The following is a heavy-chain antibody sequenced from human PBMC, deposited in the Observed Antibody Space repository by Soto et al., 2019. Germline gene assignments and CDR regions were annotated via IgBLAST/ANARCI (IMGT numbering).Heavy chain of an antibody. CDR2: IIPIFGTA. CDR3: ARVSAAAGTNLYCYYGMDV. V-gene: IGHV1-69*01. Sequence: QVQLVQSGAEVKKPGSSVKLSCKASGGTFSSYAISWVRQAPGKGLEWMGGIIPIFGTANYAQKLQGRVTITADESTSTGYMELNSLRSEETAMYYCARVSAAAGTNLYCYYGMDVWGQRTTVTDSS. CDR1: GGTFSSYA. D-gene: IGHD6-13*01. J-gene: IGHJ6*02.